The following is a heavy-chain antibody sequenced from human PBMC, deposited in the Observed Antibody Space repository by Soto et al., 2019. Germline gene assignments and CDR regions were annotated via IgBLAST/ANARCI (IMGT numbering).Heavy chain of an antibody. J-gene: IGHJ4*02. Sequence: QIQLVQSGAEVKKPGASVKVSCKASGYTFTNYGFSWVRQAPGQGLEWMGWISAYNGNTNYAQKLQGRVTMTTDTPTTTDYMELRSLISDDTAVYYCARHYDSTGYNFDYWGQGTVVTVS. CDR1: GYTFTNYG. D-gene: IGHD3-22*01. V-gene: IGHV1-18*04. CDR2: ISAYNGNT. CDR3: ARHYDSTGYNFDY.